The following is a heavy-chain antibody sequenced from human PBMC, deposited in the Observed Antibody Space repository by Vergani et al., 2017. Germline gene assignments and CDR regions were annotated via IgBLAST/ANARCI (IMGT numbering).Heavy chain of an antibody. CDR1: GGSISSSNW. D-gene: IGHD1-20*01. J-gene: IGHJ6*02. Sequence: QVQLEESGPGLVKPSGTLSLTCAVSGGSISSSNWWSWVRQPPGKGLEWIGEIYHSGSTNYNPSLKSRVTISVDKSKNQFSLKLSSVTAADTAVYYCARLLTGTTIYYYYGMDVWGQGTTVTVSS. CDR2: IYHSGST. V-gene: IGHV4-4*02. CDR3: ARLLTGTTIYYYYGMDV.